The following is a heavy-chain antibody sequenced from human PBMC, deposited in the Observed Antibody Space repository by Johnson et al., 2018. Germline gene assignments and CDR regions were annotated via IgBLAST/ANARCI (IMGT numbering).Heavy chain of an antibody. Sequence: QVQLQQWGAGLLKPSETLSLTCAVYGGSFSGYYWSWIRQPPGKGLEWIGEINHSGSTNYNPSLKSRVTISVDTSMNQFSLKLSSVTAADTAVYYCARGGQLVRYYYYYYMDVWGKGTTVTVSS. CDR1: GGSFSGYY. CDR3: ARGGQLVRYYYYYYMDV. J-gene: IGHJ6*03. D-gene: IGHD6-6*01. CDR2: INHSGST. V-gene: IGHV4-34*01.